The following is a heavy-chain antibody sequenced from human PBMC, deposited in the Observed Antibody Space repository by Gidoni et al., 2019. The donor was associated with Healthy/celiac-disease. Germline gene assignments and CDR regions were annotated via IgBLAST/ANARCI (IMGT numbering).Heavy chain of an antibody. CDR3: AGKSINMVREVKVADAFDI. CDR1: GDTSSSYA. J-gene: IGHJ3*02. Sequence: QAQLVQAGAEVTKPGSWVNVSGKASGDTSSSYAISWVRQAPGQGLEWMGRIIPSFGTANYEQKSEGRLTITAEESTSTAYFVLSSLGSEDTAVYYCAGKSINMVREVKVADAFDIWGQGTMVTVSS. V-gene: IGHV1-69*15. D-gene: IGHD3-10*01. CDR2: IIPSFGTA.